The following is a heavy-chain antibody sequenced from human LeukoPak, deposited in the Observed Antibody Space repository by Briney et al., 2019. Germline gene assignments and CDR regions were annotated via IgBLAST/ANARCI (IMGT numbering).Heavy chain of an antibody. D-gene: IGHD7-27*01. Sequence: SETLSLTCTFSGGSISSYYWIWIRQPPGKGLEWIGFIYYSGNTNYNPSLKSRVTISVDTSKNQFSLKLSSVTAADTAVYYCARQANWGSVGWYFDLWGRGTLVTVSS. CDR2: IYYSGNT. V-gene: IGHV4-59*08. CDR3: ARQANWGSVGWYFDL. CDR1: GGSISSYY. J-gene: IGHJ2*01.